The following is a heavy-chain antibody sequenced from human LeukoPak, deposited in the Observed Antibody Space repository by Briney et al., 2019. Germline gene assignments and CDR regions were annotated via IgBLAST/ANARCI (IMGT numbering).Heavy chain of an antibody. CDR2: IYWNDDK. J-gene: IGHJ4*02. CDR1: GFSLSTSGVG. CDR3: AHRRPRYNWNVPGGGPMEFDY. Sequence: ESGPTLVKPTQTLTLTCTFSGFSLSTSGVGVGWIRQPPGKALEWLALIYWNDDKRYSPSLKSRLTISKDTSKNQVVLTMTNMDPVDTATYYCAHRRPRYNWNVPGGGPMEFDYWGQGTLVTVSS. V-gene: IGHV2-5*01. D-gene: IGHD1-20*01.